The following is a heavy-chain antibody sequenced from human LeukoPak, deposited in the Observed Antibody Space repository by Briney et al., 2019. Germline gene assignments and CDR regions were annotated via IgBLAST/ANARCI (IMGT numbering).Heavy chain of an antibody. D-gene: IGHD3-22*01. J-gene: IGHJ4*02. CDR2: ISSSSSTI. CDR3: ASAEHDSSGLPFDY. V-gene: IGHV3-48*02. CDR1: GFTFSSYS. Sequence: GGSLRLSCAASGFTFSSYSMNWVRQAPGKGLEWVSYISSSSSTIYYADSVKGRFTISRDNGKNSLYLQMNSLRDEDTAVYYCASAEHDSSGLPFDYWGQGTLVTVSS.